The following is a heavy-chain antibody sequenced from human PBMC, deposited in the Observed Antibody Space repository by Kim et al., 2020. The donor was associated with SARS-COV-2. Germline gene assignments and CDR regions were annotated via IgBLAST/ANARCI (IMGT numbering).Heavy chain of an antibody. CDR3: AKGYKGYCTSSSCPHYYVDV. V-gene: IGHV3-23*01. CDR2: ISGSGANT. D-gene: IGHD2-2*01. J-gene: IGHJ6*03. CDR1: GFTFSNYA. Sequence: GGSLRLSCAASGFTFSNYAMSWVRQAPGKGLEWVSIISGSGANTYYADSVKGRFTISRDNSKNALSLQMNSLRAEDTAVYYCAKGYKGYCTSSSCPHYYVDVWGKGITVTVTS.